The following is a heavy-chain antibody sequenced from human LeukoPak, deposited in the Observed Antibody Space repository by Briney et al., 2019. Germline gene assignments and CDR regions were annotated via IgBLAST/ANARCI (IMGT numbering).Heavy chain of an antibody. CDR2: ITSSGST. J-gene: IGHJ4*02. CDR1: GFTFNNYA. V-gene: IGHV3-23*01. CDR3: AKDLYGDYDFDC. Sequence: PGASLRLSCAASGFTFNNYAMNWVRQAPGKGLEWVSVITSSGSTYYADSVKGRFTISRDNSKNTLYLQMNSLRAEDTAIYSCAKDLYGDYDFDCWGRGTLVTVSS. D-gene: IGHD4-17*01.